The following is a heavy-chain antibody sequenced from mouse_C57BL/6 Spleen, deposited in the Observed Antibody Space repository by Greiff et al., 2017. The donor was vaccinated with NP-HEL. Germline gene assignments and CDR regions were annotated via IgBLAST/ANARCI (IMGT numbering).Heavy chain of an antibody. Sequence: EVQRVESGPVLVKPGASVKMSCKASGYTFTDYYMNWVKQSHGKSLEWIGVINPYNGGTSYNQKFKGKATLTVDKSSSTAYMELNSLTSEDSAVYYCARRGGSSPYYYAMDYWGQGTSVTVSS. D-gene: IGHD1-1*01. V-gene: IGHV1-19*01. J-gene: IGHJ4*01. CDR1: GYTFTDYY. CDR3: ARRGGSSPYYYAMDY. CDR2: INPYNGGT.